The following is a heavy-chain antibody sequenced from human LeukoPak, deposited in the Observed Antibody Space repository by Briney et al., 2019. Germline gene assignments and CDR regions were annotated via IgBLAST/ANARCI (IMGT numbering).Heavy chain of an antibody. J-gene: IGHJ6*02. D-gene: IGHD5-18*01. V-gene: IGHV3-23*01. CDR1: GFAFSTYA. CDR3: AKDYGENGGYSYGLWYYYGMDV. CDR2: ISDSGDIK. Sequence: GGSLRLSCTASGFAFSTYAMSWVRQAPGKGLEWVSVISDSGDIKFYADSVKGRFTISRDNSKNTLYLQMSSLRVEDTAVYYCAKDYGENGGYSYGLWYYYGMDVWGQGTTVTVSS.